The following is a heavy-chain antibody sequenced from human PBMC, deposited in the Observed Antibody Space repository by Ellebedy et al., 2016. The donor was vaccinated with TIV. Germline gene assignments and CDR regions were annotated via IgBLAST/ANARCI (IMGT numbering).Heavy chain of an antibody. D-gene: IGHD2-15*01. CDR3: ARDGVDGMDV. J-gene: IGHJ6*02. CDR2: IDYSGST. Sequence: GSLRLSCTVSGGSIRGYYWTWIRQPPGQRLEWIGNIDYSGSTKYNPSLKSRVTISIDRSKNQFSLKLSSGTAADTAVYYCARDGVDGMDVWGLGTTVAVSS. V-gene: IGHV4-59*01. CDR1: GGSIRGYY.